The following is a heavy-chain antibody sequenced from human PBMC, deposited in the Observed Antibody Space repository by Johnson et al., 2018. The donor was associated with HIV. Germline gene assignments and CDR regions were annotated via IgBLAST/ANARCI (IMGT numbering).Heavy chain of an antibody. D-gene: IGHD3-3*01. J-gene: IGHJ3*02. CDR2: IYSGGST. CDR3: ARGMYYNFWSGYGIRWDAFDI. Sequence: VQLLESGGGLVQPGGSLRLSCAASGFTVSSNYMSWVRQAPGKGLEWVSVIYSGGSTYYADSVKGRFTISRDNSKNTLYLQMNSLSAGDTAVYYCARGMYYNFWSGYGIRWDAFDIWGQGTMVTVSS. V-gene: IGHV3-66*01. CDR1: GFTVSSNY.